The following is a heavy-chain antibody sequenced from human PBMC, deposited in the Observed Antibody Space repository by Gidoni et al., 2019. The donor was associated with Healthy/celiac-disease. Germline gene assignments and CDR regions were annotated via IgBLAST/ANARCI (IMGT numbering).Heavy chain of an antibody. V-gene: IGHV1-18*01. CDR1: GYTFTSYG. CDR2: ISAYNGNT. D-gene: IGHD3-3*01. Sequence: QVQLVQSGAEVKKPGASVKVSCKASGYTFTSYGISWVRQAPGQGLEWMGWISAYNGNTNYAQKLQGRVTMTTDTSTSTAYMELRSLRSDDTAVYYCARVKSFVAYYDFWSGHRWVMESNWFDPWGQGTLVTVSS. CDR3: ARVKSFVAYYDFWSGHRWVMESNWFDP. J-gene: IGHJ5*02.